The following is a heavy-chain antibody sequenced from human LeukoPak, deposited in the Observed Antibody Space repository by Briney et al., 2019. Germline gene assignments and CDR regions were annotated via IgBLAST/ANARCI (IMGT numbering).Heavy chain of an antibody. CDR1: GFTFSSYA. J-gene: IGHJ4*02. CDR2: ISGSGGST. D-gene: IGHD6-6*01. V-gene: IGHV3-23*01. CDR3: ANGVAARSGGY. Sequence: GGSLRLSCAASGFTFSSYAMSWVRQAPGKGLEWVSAISGSGGSTYYADSVKGRFTISRDNSKNTLYLQMNSLRAEDTAIYYCANGVAARSGGYWGQGTLVTVSS.